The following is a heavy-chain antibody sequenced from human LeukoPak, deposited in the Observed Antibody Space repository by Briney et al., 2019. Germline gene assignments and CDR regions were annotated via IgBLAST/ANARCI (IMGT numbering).Heavy chain of an antibody. CDR3: ARDREGSGSYYDY. J-gene: IGHJ4*02. CDR1: GGSITSYY. CDR2: IYYSGST. V-gene: IGHV4-59*12. D-gene: IGHD3-10*01. Sequence: PSETLSLTCTVSGGSITSYYWSWIRQPPGKGLEWIGYIYYSGSTYYNPSLKSRVTISVDTSKNQFSLKLSSVTAADTAVYYCARDREGSGSYYDYWGQGTLVTVSS.